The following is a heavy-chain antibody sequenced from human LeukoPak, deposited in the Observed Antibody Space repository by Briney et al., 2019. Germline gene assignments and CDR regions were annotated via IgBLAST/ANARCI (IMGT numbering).Heavy chain of an antibody. D-gene: IGHD1-14*01. J-gene: IGHJ4*02. CDR2: IWYDGSNK. Sequence: GRSLRLSCAASGFTFSSYGMHWVRQAPGKGLEWVAVIWYDGSNKYYADSVKGRFTISRDNSKNTLYLQMNSLRAEDTAVYYCAKGRGVTTASWFDYWGQGTLVTVSS. CDR1: GFTFSSYG. V-gene: IGHV3-33*06. CDR3: AKGRGVTTASWFDY.